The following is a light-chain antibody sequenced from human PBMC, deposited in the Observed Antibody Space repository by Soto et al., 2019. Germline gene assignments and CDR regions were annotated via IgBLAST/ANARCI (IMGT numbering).Light chain of an antibody. CDR2: NAT. V-gene: IGKV3-20*01. CDR1: QSVTKY. J-gene: IGKJ1*01. Sequence: EIVLTQSPGTLSLSPGERATLSCRASQSVTKYLAWHQQKPGQAPRLLIYNATNRATGIPDRFTGSGSGTDFTLTINRLEPEDFAVYFCQQYGSSPQTFGQGTKVDIK. CDR3: QQYGSSPQT.